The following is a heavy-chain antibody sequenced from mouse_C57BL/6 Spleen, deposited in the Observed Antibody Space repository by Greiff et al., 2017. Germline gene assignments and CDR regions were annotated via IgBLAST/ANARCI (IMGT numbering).Heavy chain of an antibody. D-gene: IGHD2-12*01. J-gene: IGHJ2*01. Sequence: EVKLQESGAELVRPGASVKLSCTASGFNIKDDYMHWVKQRPEQGLEWIGWIDPENGDTEYASKFKGKATLTVNKSSSTAYMELRSLTSEDSAVYYCARRSYYSSYFDYWGQGTTLTVSS. CDR1: GFNIKDDY. CDR3: ARRSYYSSYFDY. V-gene: IGHV14-4*01. CDR2: IDPENGDT.